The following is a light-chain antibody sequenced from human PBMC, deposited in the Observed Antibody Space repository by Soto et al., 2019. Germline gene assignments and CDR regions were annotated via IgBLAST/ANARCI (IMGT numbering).Light chain of an antibody. J-gene: IGKJ1*01. CDR1: QIVGSY. Sequence: EIVLTQSPATLSLSPGERATLSCRASQIVGSYLAWYQQKSGQAPRLLIYDASNRATGIPARFSGSGSGTDFTLTISSLEPEDFAVYYCQQRSNWPTFGQGTKVDIK. V-gene: IGKV3-11*01. CDR3: QQRSNWPT. CDR2: DAS.